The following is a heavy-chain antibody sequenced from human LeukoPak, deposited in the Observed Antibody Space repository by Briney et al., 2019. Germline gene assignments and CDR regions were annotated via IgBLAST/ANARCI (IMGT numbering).Heavy chain of an antibody. Sequence: GGSLRLSCAASGFTFSSYSMNWVRQAPGKGLEWASSISSSSSYIYYADSVKGRFTISRDNAKNSLYLQMNSLRAEDTAVYYCARVEDCSGGSCYSGHWGQGTLVTVSS. V-gene: IGHV3-21*01. D-gene: IGHD2-15*01. CDR3: ARVEDCSGGSCYSGH. CDR2: ISSSSSYI. CDR1: GFTFSSYS. J-gene: IGHJ4*02.